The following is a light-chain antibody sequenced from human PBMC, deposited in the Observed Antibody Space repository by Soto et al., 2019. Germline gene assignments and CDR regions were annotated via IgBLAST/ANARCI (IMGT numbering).Light chain of an antibody. CDR2: GAV. CDR1: QTIRSNY. V-gene: IGKV3-20*01. CDR3: QQYHSPPLT. Sequence: EIVLTQSPGTLSLSPGQRATLSCRASQTIRSNYVAWFQQTPGQAPRLLIYGAVNKASGIPDRFSGSGSGTEFTLTISSLEPEDFVVYYCQQYHSPPLTFGQGTKVEIK. J-gene: IGKJ1*01.